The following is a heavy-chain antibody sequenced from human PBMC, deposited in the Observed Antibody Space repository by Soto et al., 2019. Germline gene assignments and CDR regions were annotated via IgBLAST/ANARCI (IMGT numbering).Heavy chain of an antibody. CDR3: ARDQTDSGGYSDS. J-gene: IGHJ4*02. Sequence: GGSRRLSCQVAGFPFRCYGIQWVRQAPGKGLEWLGLIWNDGSHAYYADSVKGRFTISRDNSKNTVFLQVSNLRAEDTAMYFCARDQTDSGGYSDSWGQGTLVTVSS. CDR1: GFPFRCYG. CDR2: IWNDGSHA. V-gene: IGHV3-33*01. D-gene: IGHD2-15*01.